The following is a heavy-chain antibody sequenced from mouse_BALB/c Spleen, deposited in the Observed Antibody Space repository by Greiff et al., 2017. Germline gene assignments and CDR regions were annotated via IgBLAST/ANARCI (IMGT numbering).Heavy chain of an antibody. CDR3: ARIYYGSREPFDY. CDR2: IYPSDSYT. J-gene: IGHJ2*01. D-gene: IGHD1-1*01. Sequence: QVQLQQPGAELVRPGASVKLSCKASGYTFTSYWINWVKQRPGQGLEWIGNIYPSDSYTNYNQKFKDKATLTVDKSSSTAYMQLSSPTSEDSAVYYCARIYYGSREPFDYWGQGTTLTVSS. V-gene: IGHV1-69*02. CDR1: GYTFTSYW.